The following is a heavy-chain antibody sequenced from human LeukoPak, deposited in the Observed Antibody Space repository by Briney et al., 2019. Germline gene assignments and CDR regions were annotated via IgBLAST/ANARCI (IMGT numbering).Heavy chain of an antibody. D-gene: IGHD4-17*01. V-gene: IGHV3-23*01. CDR3: ARGRGYGDYVGDY. CDR2: ISGGDHNT. CDR1: GFTFSSYA. Sequence: GGSLRLSCAASGFTFSSYAMAWVRQAPGKGLEWVSAISGGDHNTYYADSVKGRFTISRDNSKNTLYLRMNSLKAEDTAVYYCARGRGYGDYVGDYWGQGTLVTVSS. J-gene: IGHJ4*02.